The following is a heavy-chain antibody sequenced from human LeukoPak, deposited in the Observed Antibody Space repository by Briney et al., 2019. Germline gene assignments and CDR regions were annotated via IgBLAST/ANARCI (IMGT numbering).Heavy chain of an antibody. D-gene: IGHD4-17*01. CDR1: GFTFSSYG. V-gene: IGHV3-33*01. CDR3: AREEGYGDYRHLYYYYGMDV. CDR2: IWYDGSNK. J-gene: IGHJ6*02. Sequence: GGSLRLSCAASGFTFSSYGMHWVRQAPGKGLEWVAVIWYDGSNKYYADSVKGRFTISRDNSKNTLYLQMNSLRAEDTAVYYCAREEGYGDYRHLYYYYGMDVWGQGTTVTVSS.